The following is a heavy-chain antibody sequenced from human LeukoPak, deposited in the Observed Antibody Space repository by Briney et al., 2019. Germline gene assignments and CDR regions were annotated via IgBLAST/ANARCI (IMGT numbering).Heavy chain of an antibody. CDR3: ARGPSTCMDV. J-gene: IGHJ6*02. CDR1: GFTLSTYW. V-gene: IGHV3-7*01. Sequence: GGSLRLSCAASGFTLSTYWMSWVRQAPGKGLEWVANIKQDGTEKYYVDSVKGRFTISRDNAKNSLSLQMNSLRAEDTAVYYCARGPSTCMDVWGQGTTVTVSS. CDR2: IKQDGTEK.